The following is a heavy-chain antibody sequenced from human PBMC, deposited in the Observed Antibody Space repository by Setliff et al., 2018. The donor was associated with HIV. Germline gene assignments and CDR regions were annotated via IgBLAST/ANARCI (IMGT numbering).Heavy chain of an antibody. CDR3: ARSSMAGFGY. CDR1: GVSISSGNFY. V-gene: IGHV4-61*09. CDR2: VYSSRNT. D-gene: IGHD6-19*01. J-gene: IGHJ4*02. Sequence: SETLSLTCTVSGVSISSGNFYWTWIRQPAGKGLEWIGHVYSSRNTYYNPSLKSRVTISLDTSKDQFSLKLTSLTAADTAVYYCARSSMAGFGYWGQGKLVTVSS.